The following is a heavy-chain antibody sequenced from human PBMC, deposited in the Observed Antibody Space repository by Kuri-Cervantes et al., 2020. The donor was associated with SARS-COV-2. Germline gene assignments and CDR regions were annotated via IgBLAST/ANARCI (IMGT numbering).Heavy chain of an antibody. J-gene: IGHJ5*02. CDR2: INHSGST. CDR3: ARYNLYYDFWSGYYDPRWFDP. V-gene: IGHV4-34*01. CDR1: GESFSGYY. D-gene: IGHD3-3*01. Sequence: SETLSLTCAVYGESFSGYYWSWIRQPPGKGLEWIGEINHSGSTNYNPSLKSRVTISVDTSKNQFSLKLSSVTAADTAVYYCARYNLYYDFWSGYYDPRWFDPWGQGTLVTVSS.